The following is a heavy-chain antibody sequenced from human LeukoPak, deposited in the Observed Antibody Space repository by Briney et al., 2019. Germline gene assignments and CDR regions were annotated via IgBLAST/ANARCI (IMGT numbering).Heavy chain of an antibody. CDR3: ARSLDSGCDYLPEYFDY. CDR1: GFTFSSYS. D-gene: IGHD5-12*01. Sequence: GGSLRLSCAASGFTFSSYSMNWVRQAPGKGLEWVSSISSSSSYIYYADSVKGRFTISRDNAKNSLYLQMNSLRAEDTAVYYCARSLDSGCDYLPEYFDYWGQGTLVTVSS. CDR2: ISSSSSYI. V-gene: IGHV3-21*01. J-gene: IGHJ4*02.